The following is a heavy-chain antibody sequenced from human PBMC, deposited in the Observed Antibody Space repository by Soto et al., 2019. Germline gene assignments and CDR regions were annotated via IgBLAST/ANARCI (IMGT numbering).Heavy chain of an antibody. D-gene: IGHD6-6*01. Sequence: SETLSLTCTVSGGSISSTTYFWGWIRQPPGKGLEWIGSIYYSGGTYNNPSLKSRVTISVDTSKNHFSLKLSSVTAADTAVYYCARHVRGSSTSGNFDDWGQGTQVTVSS. J-gene: IGHJ4*02. CDR2: IYYSGGT. V-gene: IGHV4-39*01. CDR3: ARHVRGSSTSGNFDD. CDR1: GGSISSTTYF.